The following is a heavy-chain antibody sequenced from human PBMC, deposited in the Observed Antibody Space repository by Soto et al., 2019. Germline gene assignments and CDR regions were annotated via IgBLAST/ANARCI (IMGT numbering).Heavy chain of an antibody. CDR2: ISNSGGIT. CDR1: GFSFTRYA. D-gene: IGHD3-16*01. CDR3: AKCFSESYYFYYAMDV. Sequence: GGSLRLSCAASGFSFTRYAMNWVRQAPGKGLEWVSNISNSGGITYYADSGKGRFTISRDNTKNTLLLQINNLRAEDTAVYYGAKCFSESYYFYYAMDVWGKGTTVTVSS. V-gene: IGHV3-23*01. J-gene: IGHJ6*04.